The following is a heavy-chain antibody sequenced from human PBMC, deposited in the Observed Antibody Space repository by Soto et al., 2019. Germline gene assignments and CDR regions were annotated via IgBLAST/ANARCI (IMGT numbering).Heavy chain of an antibody. V-gene: IGHV3-30-3*01. CDR2: ISYDGSNK. D-gene: IGHD3-10*01. Sequence: PGGSLRLSCAASGFTFSSYAMHWVRQAPGKGLEWVAVISYDGSNKYYADSVKGRFTISRDNSKNTLYLQMNSLRAEDTAVYYCASIAITMVRGGDYWGQGTLVTVSS. CDR1: GFTFSSYA. CDR3: ASIAITMVRGGDY. J-gene: IGHJ4*02.